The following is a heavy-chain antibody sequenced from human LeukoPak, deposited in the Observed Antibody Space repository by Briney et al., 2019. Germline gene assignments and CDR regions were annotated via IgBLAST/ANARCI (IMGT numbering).Heavy chain of an antibody. CDR1: GFTFSSYW. D-gene: IGHD3-10*01. V-gene: IGHV3-23*01. CDR3: AKDAFSGSYYYYYYYMDV. J-gene: IGHJ6*03. Sequence: GGSLRLSCAASGFTFSSYWRHWVRQAPGKGLEWVSAISGSGGSTYYADSVKGRFTISRDNSKNTLYLQMNSLRAEDTAVYYCAKDAFSGSYYYYYYYMDVWGKGTTVTVSS. CDR2: ISGSGGST.